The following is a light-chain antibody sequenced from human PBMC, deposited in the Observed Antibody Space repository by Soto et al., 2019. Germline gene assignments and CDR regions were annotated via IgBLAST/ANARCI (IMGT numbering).Light chain of an antibody. Sequence: VAITFSPSTLSVPRWERIPLSSRASQDIRSSLAWYQQKPGQAPRLLIYGASIRATGVPDTFSGSGSGTEFTLSISSLQSEHLGVYYCQQDSSWPITFGGGTKVDI. J-gene: IGKJ4*01. V-gene: IGKV3-15*01. CDR3: QQDSSWPIT. CDR1: QDIRSS. CDR2: GAS.